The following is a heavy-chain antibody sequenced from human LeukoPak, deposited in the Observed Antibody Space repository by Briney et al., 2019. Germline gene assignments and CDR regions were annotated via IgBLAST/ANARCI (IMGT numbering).Heavy chain of an antibody. J-gene: IGHJ4*02. V-gene: IGHV1-69*06. CDR1: GDTFSSYA. Sequence: SVKVSCKASGDTFSSYAINWVRQAPGQGLEWMGGIIPIFGTTKYAQKFQGGVTITADKSTSTVYMELSSLRSEDTAVYYCARGDYYGSGGFDYWGQGNLVTVSS. CDR3: ARGDYYGSGGFDY. D-gene: IGHD3-10*01. CDR2: IIPIFGTT.